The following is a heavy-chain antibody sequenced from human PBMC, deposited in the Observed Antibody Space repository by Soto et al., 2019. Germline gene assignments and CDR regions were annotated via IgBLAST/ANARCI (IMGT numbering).Heavy chain of an antibody. CDR3: AKVGSGQFIGYDLGHFEC. D-gene: IGHD5-12*01. Sequence: GGSLRLSCAASGYTFSNYAMTWVRQAPGKGLEWVSGISGSGGSTYYADSVKGRFTISRDNSKNTVYLQMNSLRAEDTAVYYCAKVGSGQFIGYDLGHFECWGLGTLGTVS. CDR1: GYTFSNYA. CDR2: ISGSGGST. J-gene: IGHJ4*02. V-gene: IGHV3-23*01.